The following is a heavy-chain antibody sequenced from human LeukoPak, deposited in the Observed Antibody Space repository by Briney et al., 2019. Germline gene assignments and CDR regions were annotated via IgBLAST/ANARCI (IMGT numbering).Heavy chain of an antibody. CDR3: ARDEVGPFDY. CDR2: FNPNSGGT. V-gene: IGHV1-2*02. CDR1: GYTFTDYY. Sequence: ASVKVSCKASGYTFTDYYMHWLRQAPGQGLEWMGWFNPNSGGTIYAQKFQGRVTMTRDTSISTAYMEVSSLRPDDTAVYYCARDEVGPFDYWGQGTLVTVSS. J-gene: IGHJ4*02. D-gene: IGHD1-26*01.